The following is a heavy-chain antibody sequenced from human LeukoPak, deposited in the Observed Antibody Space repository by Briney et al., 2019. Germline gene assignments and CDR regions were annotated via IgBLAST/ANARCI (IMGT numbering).Heavy chain of an antibody. CDR3: ARDYWLGNRGLFYFNY. V-gene: IGHV3-48*04. J-gene: IGHJ4*02. CDR2: IGPSGVTR. Sequence: GGSLRLSCEGSGFMFGNHGLIWVRQAPGKGLDWLSFIGPSGVTRLYANSVKGRFTISRDNAKNSLYLQMNSLRAEDTAVYYCARDYWLGNRGLFYFNYWGQGTLVTVSS. D-gene: IGHD3-16*01. CDR1: GFMFGNHG.